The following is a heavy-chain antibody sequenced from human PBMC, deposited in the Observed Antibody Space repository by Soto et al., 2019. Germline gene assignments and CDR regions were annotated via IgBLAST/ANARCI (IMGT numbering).Heavy chain of an antibody. V-gene: IGHV1-69*12. CDR2: IIPIFGTA. J-gene: IGHJ4*02. D-gene: IGHD3-22*01. CDR1: GGTFSSYA. Sequence: QVQLVQSGAEVKKPGSSVKVSCKASGGTFSSYAISWVRQAPGQGLEWMGGIIPIFGTANYAQKFQGRVTITADESTSTAYMELSSLRSEDTAVYYCATDSSYYDSSGYYTGFDYWGQGTLVTVSS. CDR3: ATDSSYYDSSGYYTGFDY.